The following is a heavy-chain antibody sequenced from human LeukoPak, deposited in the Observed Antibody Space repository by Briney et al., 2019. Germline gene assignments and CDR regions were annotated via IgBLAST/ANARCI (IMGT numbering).Heavy chain of an antibody. V-gene: IGHV3-53*01. D-gene: IGHD3-22*01. J-gene: IGHJ3*02. Sequence: GGSLRLSCAASGFTVSSNYMSWVRQAPGKGLEWVSVIYSGGSTYYADSVKGRFTISRDNSKNTLYLQMNSLRAEDTAVYYCARDSSALDAFDIWGQGTMVTVSS. CDR2: IYSGGST. CDR1: GFTVSSNY. CDR3: ARDSSALDAFDI.